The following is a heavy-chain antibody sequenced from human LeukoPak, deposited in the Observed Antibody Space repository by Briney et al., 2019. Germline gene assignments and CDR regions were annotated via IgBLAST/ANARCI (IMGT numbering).Heavy chain of an antibody. D-gene: IGHD1-26*01. CDR2: INPNSGGT. CDR1: GYTFTSYD. V-gene: IGHV1-2*04. J-gene: IGHJ4*02. Sequence: GASVKVSCKASGYTFTSYDINWVRQATGQGLEWMGWINPNSGGTNYAQKFQGWVTMTRDTSISTAYMELSRLRSDDTAVYYCARVYSGEYYFDYWGQGTLVTVSS. CDR3: ARVYSGEYYFDY.